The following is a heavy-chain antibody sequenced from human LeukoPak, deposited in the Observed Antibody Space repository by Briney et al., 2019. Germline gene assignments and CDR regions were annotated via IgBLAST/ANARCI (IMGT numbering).Heavy chain of an antibody. CDR1: GYTFTGYY. CDR3: ARDWSYYDSSGYYYR. CDR2: INPNSGGT. Sequence: GASVKVSCKASGYTFTGYYMHWVRQAPGQGLKWMGRINPNSGGTNYAQKFQGRVTMTRDTSISTAYTELSRLRSDDTAVYYCARDWSYYDSSGYYYRWGQGTLVTVSP. D-gene: IGHD3-22*01. J-gene: IGHJ4*02. V-gene: IGHV1-2*06.